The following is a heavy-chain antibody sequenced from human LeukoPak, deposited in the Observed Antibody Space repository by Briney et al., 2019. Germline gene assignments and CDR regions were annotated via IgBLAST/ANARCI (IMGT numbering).Heavy chain of an antibody. Sequence: GGSLRLSCAASGFTFSSYAMHWVRQAPGKGLEYVSAISSNGGSTYYANSVKGRFTISRDNSKNTLYLQMGSLRAGDMAVYYCARFGPGCSGGSCYFDYWGQGTLVTVSS. V-gene: IGHV3-64*01. J-gene: IGHJ4*02. CDR2: ISSNGGST. CDR3: ARFGPGCSGGSCYFDY. D-gene: IGHD2-15*01. CDR1: GFTFSSYA.